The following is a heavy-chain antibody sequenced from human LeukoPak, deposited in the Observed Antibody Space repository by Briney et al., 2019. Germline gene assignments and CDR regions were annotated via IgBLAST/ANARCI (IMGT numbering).Heavy chain of an antibody. J-gene: IGHJ6*03. Sequence: PGGSLRLSCAASGFTFSSYGMSWVRQAPGKGLEWVSAISGSGGSTYYADSVKGRFTISRDNSKNTLYLQMNSLRAEDTAVYYCAKSKLCSTSCYATSYYYYYMDVWGKGTTVTISS. CDR3: AKSKLCSTSCYATSYYYYYMDV. V-gene: IGHV3-23*01. CDR1: GFTFSSYG. CDR2: ISGSGGST. D-gene: IGHD2-2*01.